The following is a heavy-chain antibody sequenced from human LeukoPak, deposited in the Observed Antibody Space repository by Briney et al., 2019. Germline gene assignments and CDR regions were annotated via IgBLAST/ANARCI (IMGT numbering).Heavy chain of an antibody. J-gene: IGHJ4*02. CDR1: GFTFSSYA. D-gene: IGHD1-26*01. CDR2: IYSGGST. V-gene: IGHV3-53*01. CDR3: ARDRDSGSYA. Sequence: PGGSLRLSCAASGFTFSSYAMSWVRQAPGKGLEWVSVIYSGGSTYYADSVKGRFTISRDNSKNTLYLQMNSLRAEDTAVYYCARDRDSGSYAWGQGTLVTVSS.